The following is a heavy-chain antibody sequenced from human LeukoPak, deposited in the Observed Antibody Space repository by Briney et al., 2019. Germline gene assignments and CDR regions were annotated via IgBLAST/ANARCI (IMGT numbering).Heavy chain of an antibody. CDR2: LYDDGST. J-gene: IGHJ4*02. CDR1: GFTVSSNY. CDR3: ARGDRGYFDY. D-gene: IGHD1-26*01. Sequence: GGSLRLSCAASGFTVSSNYMSWVRQAPGKGLEWVSVLYDDGSTYYADSVKGRFTISRDNSKNTLYLQMNSLRAEDTAVYYCARGDRGYFDYWGQGTLVTVSS. V-gene: IGHV3-53*01.